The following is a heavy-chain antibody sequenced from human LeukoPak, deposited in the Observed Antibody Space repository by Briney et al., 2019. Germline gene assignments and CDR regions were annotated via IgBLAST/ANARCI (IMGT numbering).Heavy chain of an antibody. D-gene: IGHD2-8*01. CDR1: RFTFSSYG. Sequence: GGSLRLSCAASRFTFSSYGMHWVRQAPGKGLEWVAYIQYDGSNAQYADSVKGRFSISRDSSKNILYLQMNSLRAEDTAVYYCAKDRCSNGVGCYYYYMDVWGKGTTVTISS. CDR3: AKDRCSNGVGCYYYYMDV. CDR2: IQYDGSNA. J-gene: IGHJ6*03. V-gene: IGHV3-30*02.